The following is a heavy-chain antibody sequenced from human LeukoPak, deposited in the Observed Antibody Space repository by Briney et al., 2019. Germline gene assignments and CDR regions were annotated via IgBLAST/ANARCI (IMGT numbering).Heavy chain of an antibody. D-gene: IGHD2-15*01. J-gene: IGHJ4*02. V-gene: IGHV3-23*01. CDR2: LSGSGGST. CDR1: GFTFDTYA. CDR3: AKGRCSGGSCYGRGFDY. Sequence: GGSLRLFCAASGFTFDTYAMSWVRQAPGKGLEWVSGLSGSGGSTYYADSVKGRFTISRDNAKNTLYLQMNSLRAEDTAVYYCAKGRCSGGSCYGRGFDYWGQGTLVTVSS.